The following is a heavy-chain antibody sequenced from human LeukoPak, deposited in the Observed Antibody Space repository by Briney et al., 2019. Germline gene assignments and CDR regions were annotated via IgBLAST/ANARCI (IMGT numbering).Heavy chain of an antibody. Sequence: PSETLSLTCSVSGDSISSSSYYWGWIRQPPGKGLEWIGIIYYSGSTYYNPSLKSRVTISVDTSKNQFSLKLSSVTAADTAVYFCAIRRAASDEAFDIWGQGTMVTVSS. CDR2: IYYSGST. CDR3: AIRRAASDEAFDI. V-gene: IGHV4-39*01. J-gene: IGHJ3*02. CDR1: GDSISSSSYY. D-gene: IGHD5-24*01.